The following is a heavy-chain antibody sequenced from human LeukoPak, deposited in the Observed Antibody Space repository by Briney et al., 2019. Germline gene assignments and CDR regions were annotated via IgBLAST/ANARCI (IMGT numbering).Heavy chain of an antibody. CDR2: ISYDGSNK. D-gene: IGHD2/OR15-2a*01. V-gene: IGHV3-30*18. CDR3: AKDVSALSHYYGMDV. Sequence: SGRSLRLSCAASGFTFSSYGMRWVRQAPGKGLEGVAVISYDGSNKYYADSVKGRFTISRDNSKNTLYLQMNSLRAEDTAVYYCAKDVSALSHYYGMDVWGQGTTVTVSS. CDR1: GFTFSSYG. J-gene: IGHJ6*02.